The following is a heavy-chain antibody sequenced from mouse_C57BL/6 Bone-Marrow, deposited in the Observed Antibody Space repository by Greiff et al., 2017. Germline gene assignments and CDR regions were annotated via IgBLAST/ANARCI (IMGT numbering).Heavy chain of an antibody. J-gene: IGHJ2*01. Sequence: VQLQQPGAELVKPGASVKLSCKASGYTFTSYWMHWVKQRPGQGLEWIGMIHPNSGSTNYNEKFKSKATLTVDKSSSTAYMQLSSLTSEDSAVYYCARSEGLLRSYFDYWGQGTTLTVSS. D-gene: IGHD1-1*01. CDR1: GYTFTSYW. CDR2: IHPNSGST. CDR3: ARSEGLLRSYFDY. V-gene: IGHV1-64*01.